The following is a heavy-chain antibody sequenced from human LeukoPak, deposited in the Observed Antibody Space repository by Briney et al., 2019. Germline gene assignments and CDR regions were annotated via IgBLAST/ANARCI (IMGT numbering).Heavy chain of an antibody. CDR1: GGSISSYY. CDR2: IYYSGST. Sequence: NPSETLSLTCTVSGGSISSYYWSWIRQPPGKGLEWIGYIYYSGSTNYNPSLKSRVTISVDTSKNQFSLKLSSVTAADTAVCYCARGGQTHFDIWGQGTMVTVSS. V-gene: IGHV4-59*01. CDR3: ARGGQTHFDI. J-gene: IGHJ3*02.